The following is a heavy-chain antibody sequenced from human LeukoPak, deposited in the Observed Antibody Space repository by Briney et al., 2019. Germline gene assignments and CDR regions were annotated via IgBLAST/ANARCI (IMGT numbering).Heavy chain of an antibody. CDR2: IGYDGSNN. CDR3: AKKARYCSGGYCYADVDY. V-gene: IGHV3-30*02. D-gene: IGHD2-15*01. J-gene: IGHJ4*02. CDR1: GFPFSSSG. Sequence: GVTLRLSCGAYGFPFSSSGMQWVRQAPGKGLEWVAFIGYDGSNNYYAESVKDRFTIYRDNTKNTLYLKRNRQRAEDTAVYHCAKKARYCSGGYCYADVDYWGQGTPVTVSS.